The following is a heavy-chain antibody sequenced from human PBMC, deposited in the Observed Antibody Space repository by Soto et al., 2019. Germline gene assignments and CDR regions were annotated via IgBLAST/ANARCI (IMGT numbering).Heavy chain of an antibody. J-gene: IGHJ4*02. D-gene: IGHD2-15*01. Sequence: ASVKVSCKASGGTFSSYAISWVRQAPGQGLEWMGGIIPIFGTANYAQKFQGRVTITADKSTSTAYMELSSLRSEDTAVYYCARSEGYCSGGSCSYSYWGQGTLVTVSS. CDR2: IIPIFGTA. CDR3: ARSEGYCSGGSCSYSY. CDR1: GGTFSSYA. V-gene: IGHV1-69*06.